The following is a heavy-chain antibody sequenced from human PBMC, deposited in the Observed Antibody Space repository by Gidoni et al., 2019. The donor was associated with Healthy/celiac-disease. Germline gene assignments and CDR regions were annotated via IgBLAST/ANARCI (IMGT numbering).Heavy chain of an antibody. CDR3: ARETPYGSGSSHDY. J-gene: IGHJ4*02. D-gene: IGHD3-10*01. CDR2: INHSGST. V-gene: IGHV4-34*01. Sequence: GDGLEWIGEINHSGSTNYNPSLKSRVTISVDTSKNQFSLKLSSVTAADTAVYYCARETPYGSGSSHDYWGQGTLVTVSS.